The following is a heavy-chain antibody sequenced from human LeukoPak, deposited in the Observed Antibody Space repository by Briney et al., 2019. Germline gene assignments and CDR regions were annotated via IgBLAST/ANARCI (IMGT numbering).Heavy chain of an antibody. Sequence: ASVKVSCKASGYTFTGYYMHWVRQAPGQRLEWMGWINAGNGNTKYSQEFQGRVTITRDTSASTAYMELSSLRSEDMAVYYCARDSGGFGEFDYWGQGTLVTVSS. CDR3: ARDSGGFGEFDY. CDR1: GYTFTGYY. J-gene: IGHJ4*02. D-gene: IGHD3-10*01. V-gene: IGHV1-3*03. CDR2: INAGNGNT.